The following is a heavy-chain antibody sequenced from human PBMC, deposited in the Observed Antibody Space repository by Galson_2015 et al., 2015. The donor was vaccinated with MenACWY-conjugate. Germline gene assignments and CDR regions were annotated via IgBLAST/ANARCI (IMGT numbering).Heavy chain of an antibody. CDR1: GGSIHSENYF. J-gene: IGHJ5*02. Sequence: LSLTCSVSGGSIHSENYFWGWIRQPPGEGLEWIGSIYYSGTTYYNPSLESRVTMSVDTSKNEFSLILTSVTAADTAVYYCARLPRGITFVVMAPWGQGTLVTVSS. CDR2: IYYSGTT. CDR3: ARLPRGITFVVMAP. D-gene: IGHD2/OR15-2a*01. V-gene: IGHV4-39*01.